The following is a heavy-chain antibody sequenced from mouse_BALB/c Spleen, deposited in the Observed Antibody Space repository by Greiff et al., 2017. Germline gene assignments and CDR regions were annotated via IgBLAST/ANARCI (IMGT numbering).Heavy chain of an antibody. CDR1: GFTFSSFG. CDR2: ISSGSSTI. V-gene: IGHV5-17*02. D-gene: IGHD1-1*01. J-gene: IGHJ3*01. Sequence: EVKLVESGGGLVQPGGSRKLSCAASGFTFSSFGMHWVRQAPEKGLEWVAYISSGSSTIYYADTVKGRFTISRANPKNTLFLQMTSLRSEDTAMYYCASLDYYGSSRGLAYWGQGTLVTVSA. CDR3: ASLDYYGSSRGLAY.